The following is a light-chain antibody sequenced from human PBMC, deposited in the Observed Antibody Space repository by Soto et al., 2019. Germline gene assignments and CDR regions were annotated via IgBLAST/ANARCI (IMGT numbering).Light chain of an antibody. CDR2: AAS. Sequence: DIQMTQSPSSLSASVGDRVTITCRASQGISTYLAWYKQKPGKVPKLLIYAASTLQSGVPSRFSGSGSGTDFTLTIGSLQPEDVATYYCQKYNSAVFTFGPGIKVDIK. CDR1: QGISTY. J-gene: IGKJ3*01. V-gene: IGKV1-27*01. CDR3: QKYNSAVFT.